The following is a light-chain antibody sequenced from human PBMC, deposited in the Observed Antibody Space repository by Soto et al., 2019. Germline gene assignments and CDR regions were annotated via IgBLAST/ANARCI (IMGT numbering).Light chain of an antibody. CDR2: YIT. Sequence: QSVLTQPTSLSGSPGQSITISCTGSSSDVGNYIFVFWYRQHPGKAPKLMIYYITNRPSAISNRFSGSKAVNTPCLTSSGLQVEDEADYYCVSYTTIACYVLGNGTKVTVL. V-gene: IGLV2-14*01. CDR1: SSDVGNYIF. CDR3: VSYTTIACYV. J-gene: IGLJ1*01.